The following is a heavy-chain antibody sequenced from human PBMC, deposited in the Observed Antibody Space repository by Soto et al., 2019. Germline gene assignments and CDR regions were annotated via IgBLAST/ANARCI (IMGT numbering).Heavy chain of an antibody. CDR2: IYYSGST. V-gene: IGHV4-31*03. D-gene: IGHD3-3*02. CDR3: ARTAWHFFDS. CDR1: GGSINSGGYY. J-gene: IGHJ4*02. Sequence: SETLSLTCTVSGGSINSGGYYWSWIRQHPGKGLEWIGHIYYSGSTFYNPSLKSRITISSDTSKNQFSLKLNSVTAADTAVYYCARTAWHFFDSWGQGTLVTVSS.